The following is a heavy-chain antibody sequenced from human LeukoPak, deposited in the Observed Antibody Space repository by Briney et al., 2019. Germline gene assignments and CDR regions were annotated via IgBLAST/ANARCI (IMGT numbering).Heavy chain of an antibody. Sequence: GASVKVSCKASGHTFTTYGISWVRQAPGQGLEWMGWISAYNGNTNYAQKLQGRVTMTTDTSTSTAYMELRSLRSDDTAVYYCARTTVTTSDDAFDIWSQGTMVTVSS. D-gene: IGHD4-17*01. CDR3: ARTTVTTSDDAFDI. CDR2: ISAYNGNT. V-gene: IGHV1-18*01. CDR1: GHTFTTYG. J-gene: IGHJ3*02.